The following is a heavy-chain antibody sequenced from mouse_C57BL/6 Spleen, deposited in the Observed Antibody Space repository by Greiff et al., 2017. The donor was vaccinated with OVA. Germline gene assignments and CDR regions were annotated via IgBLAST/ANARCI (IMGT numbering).Heavy chain of an antibody. CDR3: AEDYDGYAMDY. D-gene: IGHD2-4*01. CDR1: GYSFTSYY. Sequence: VKLMESGPELVKPGASVKISCKASGYSFTSYYIHWVKQRPGQGLEWIGWIYPGSGNTKYNEKFKGKATLTADTSSSTAYMQLSSLTSEDSAVYYCAEDYDGYAMDYWGQGTSVTVSS. V-gene: IGHV1-66*01. CDR2: IYPGSGNT. J-gene: IGHJ4*01.